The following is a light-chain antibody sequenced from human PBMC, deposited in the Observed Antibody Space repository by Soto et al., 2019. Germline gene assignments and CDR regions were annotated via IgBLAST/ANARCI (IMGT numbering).Light chain of an antibody. Sequence: DIQMTQSPSTLSGSVGDRVTITCRASQTISSWLAWYQQKPGKAPKLLIYDASNLETGVPSRFSGSGSGTDFTLTISSLQPEDIATYYCQKYDSLPLTFGPGTKVDIK. J-gene: IGKJ3*01. CDR2: DAS. CDR1: QTISSW. CDR3: QKYDSLPLT. V-gene: IGKV1-33*01.